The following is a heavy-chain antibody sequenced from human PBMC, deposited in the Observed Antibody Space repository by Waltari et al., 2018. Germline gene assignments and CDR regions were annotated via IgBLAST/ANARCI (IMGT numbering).Heavy chain of an antibody. CDR2: ISYDGSNK. CDR3: ARASWGEYAFDI. J-gene: IGHJ3*02. CDR1: GFTFSSYA. V-gene: IGHV3-30-3*01. Sequence: QVQLVESGGGVVQPGRSLRLSCAASGFTFSSYAMHWVRQAPGKGLEWVAVISYDGSNKYYADSVKGRFTISRDNSKNTLYLQMNSLRAEDTAVYYCARASWGEYAFDIWGQGTMVTVSS. D-gene: IGHD3-16*01.